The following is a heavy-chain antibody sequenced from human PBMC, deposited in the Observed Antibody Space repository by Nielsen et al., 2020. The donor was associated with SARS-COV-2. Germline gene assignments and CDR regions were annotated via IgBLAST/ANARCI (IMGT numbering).Heavy chain of an antibody. CDR3: ARQAILPYCGGDCYNSPTPFDY. D-gene: IGHD2-21*02. CDR1: GYSFTSYW. V-gene: IGHV5-51*01. Sequence: GGSLRLSCKGSGYSFTSYWIGWVRQMPGKGLEWMGIIYPGDSDTRYSPSFQGQVTISADKSISTAYLQWSSLKASDTAMYYCARQAILPYCGGDCYNSPTPFDYWGQGTLVTVSS. J-gene: IGHJ4*02. CDR2: IYPGDSDT.